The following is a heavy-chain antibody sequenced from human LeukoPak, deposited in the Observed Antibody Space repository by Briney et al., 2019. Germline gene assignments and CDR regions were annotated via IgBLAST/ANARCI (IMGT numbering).Heavy chain of an antibody. CDR3: AKDPRYCSSTSCYTWYFQH. J-gene: IGHJ1*01. CDR2: IWYDGTNR. D-gene: IGHD2-2*02. Sequence: GRSLRLSCTTSGFTFSTYGMHWVRQAPGKGLEWVAVIWYDGTNRYYADSVKGRFTISRDNSKNTLYPQMNSMRAEDTAVYYCAKDPRYCSSTSCYTWYFQHWGQGTLVTVSS. V-gene: IGHV3-33*06. CDR1: GFTFSTYG.